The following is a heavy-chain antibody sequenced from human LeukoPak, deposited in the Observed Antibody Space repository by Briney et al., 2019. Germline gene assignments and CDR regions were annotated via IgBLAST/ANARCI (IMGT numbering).Heavy chain of an antibody. CDR1: GFTFSDYY. CDR3: ARDGYNSHFDY. V-gene: IGHV3-11*04. CDR2: ISRSGSTI. Sequence: GGSLRLSCAASGFTFSDYYVSWIRQAPGKGLEWVSYISRSGSTIYYADSVKGRFTISRDNAKNSLYLQMNSLRAEDTAVYYCARDGYNSHFDYWGQGTLVTVSS. D-gene: IGHD5-24*01. J-gene: IGHJ4*02.